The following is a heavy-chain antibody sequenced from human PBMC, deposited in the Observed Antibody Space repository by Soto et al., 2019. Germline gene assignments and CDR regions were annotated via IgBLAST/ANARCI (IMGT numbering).Heavy chain of an antibody. J-gene: IGHJ5*02. CDR2: IIPILGIA. CDR1: GGTFSSYT. Sequence: ASVKVSCKASGGTFSSYTISWVRQAPGQGLEWMGRIIPILGIANYAQKFQGRVTITAHKSTSTAYMELSSLRSEDTAVYYCASDHMFLCGFDPWGQGTLVTVSS. CDR3: ASDHMFLCGFDP. V-gene: IGHV1-69*02. D-gene: IGHD3-10*02.